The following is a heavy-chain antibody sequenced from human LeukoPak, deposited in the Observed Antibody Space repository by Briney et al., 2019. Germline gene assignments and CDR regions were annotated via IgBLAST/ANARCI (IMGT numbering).Heavy chain of an antibody. D-gene: IGHD6-13*01. CDR3: ARVAYSSSAYSGLDY. CDR2: IIPIFGTA. V-gene: IGHV1-69*05. CDR1: GGTFSSYA. Sequence: ASVKVSCKASGGTFSSYAISWVRQAPGQGLEWMGGIIPIFGTANYAQKFQGRVTMTRDTSISTAYMELSRLRSDDTAVYYCARVAYSSSAYSGLDYWGQGTLVTVSS. J-gene: IGHJ4*02.